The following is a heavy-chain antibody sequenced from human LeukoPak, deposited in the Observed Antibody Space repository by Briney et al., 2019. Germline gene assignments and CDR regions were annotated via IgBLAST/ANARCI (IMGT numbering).Heavy chain of an antibody. CDR3: ARHSGIAVAGPEYCQH. Sequence: GESLKISCKGSGYSFTSYWIGWGRQMPGKGRELMGIIYPGDSDTRYSPSFQGQVTISADKSISTAYLQWSSLKASDTAMYYYARHSGIAVAGPEYCQHWGQGTLVTVSS. CDR1: GYSFTSYW. D-gene: IGHD6-19*01. J-gene: IGHJ1*01. CDR2: IYPGDSDT. V-gene: IGHV5-51*01.